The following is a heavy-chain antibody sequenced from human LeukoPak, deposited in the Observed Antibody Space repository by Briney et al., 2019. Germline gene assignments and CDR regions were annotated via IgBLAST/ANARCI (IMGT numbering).Heavy chain of an antibody. CDR3: ARGRSIFGYHYYYMDV. V-gene: IGHV1-8*01. J-gene: IGHJ6*03. D-gene: IGHD3-3*01. CDR2: MNPNSGNT. CDR1: GYTFTSYD. Sequence: ASVKVSCKASGYTFTSYDINWVRQATGQGLEWMGWMNPNSGNTGYAQKFQGRVTMTRNTSISTAYMELSSLRSEDTAVYYCARGRSIFGYHYYYMDVWGKGTTVTVSS.